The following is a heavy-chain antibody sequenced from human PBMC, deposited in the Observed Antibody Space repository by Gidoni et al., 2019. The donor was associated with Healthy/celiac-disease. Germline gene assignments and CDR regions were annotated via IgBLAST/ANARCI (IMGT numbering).Heavy chain of an antibody. V-gene: IGHV3-23*01. CDR3: ANYYDSSGYYGVFDY. CDR1: GVIFSRYA. J-gene: IGHJ4*02. Sequence: EVQLLESGGGLVQTGGSLRLSCADSGVIFSRYALSWVSQAPGKGLEWVSAISGIGGRTYYADSVKGRFTISRDNSKNTLYLQMNSLRAEDTAVYYCANYYDSSGYYGVFDYWGQGTLVTVSA. CDR2: ISGIGGRT. D-gene: IGHD3-22*01.